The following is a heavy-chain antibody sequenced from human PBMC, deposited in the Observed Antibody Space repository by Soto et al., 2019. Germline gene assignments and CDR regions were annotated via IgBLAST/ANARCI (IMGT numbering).Heavy chain of an antibody. CDR1: GGSISSGGYY. CDR2: IYYSGST. CDR3: ARSALDYYYDSSGLFDY. D-gene: IGHD3-22*01. J-gene: IGHJ4*02. V-gene: IGHV4-31*03. Sequence: PSETLCLTCTVAGGSISSGGYYWSWIRQHPGKGLEWIGYIYYSGSTYYNPSLKSRVTISVDTSKNQFSLKLSSVTAADTAVYYCARSALDYYYDSSGLFDYWGQGTLVTVSS.